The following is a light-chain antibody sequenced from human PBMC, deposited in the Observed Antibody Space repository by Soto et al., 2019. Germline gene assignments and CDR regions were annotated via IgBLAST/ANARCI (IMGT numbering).Light chain of an antibody. V-gene: IGLV2-23*01. J-gene: IGLJ1*01. Sequence: QSALTQPASVSGSPGQSITISCTGSGSAAGSYRLVSWYQCHPGKVPKLIIYEGNKRPSNISDRFSGSEPGNTASLTISGLQAEDEADYFCCSPPPSKTVAFGSGTKVNVL. CDR1: GSAAGSYRL. CDR2: EGN. CDR3: CSPPPSKTVA.